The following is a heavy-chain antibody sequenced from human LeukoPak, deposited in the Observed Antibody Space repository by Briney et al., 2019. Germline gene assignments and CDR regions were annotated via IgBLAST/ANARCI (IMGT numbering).Heavy chain of an antibody. J-gene: IGHJ4*02. CDR3: ARAPREGAFDY. CDR2: ISAYNGNT. Sequence: ASVKVSCKASGYTFASFGITWVRQAPGQGLEWMGWISAYNGNTHFAQGLQDRVSMTTDTSTSTAYMELRSLRFDDTAIYYCARAPREGAFDYWGQGTLVTVSS. CDR1: GYTFASFG. D-gene: IGHD1-26*01. V-gene: IGHV1-18*01.